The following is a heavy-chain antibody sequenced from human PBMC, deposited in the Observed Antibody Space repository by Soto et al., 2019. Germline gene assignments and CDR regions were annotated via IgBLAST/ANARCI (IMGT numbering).Heavy chain of an antibody. CDR1: GGSISSYY. V-gene: IGHV4-59*01. Sequence: QVQLQESGPGLVKPSETLSLTCTVSGGSISSYYWSWIRQPPGKGLEWIGYVYNSGSTNYNPSLKSRVTISVDTSKNQVSLKLTSLTAADTAVYYCARRTPGDYGDYYFDYWGQGILVTVSS. J-gene: IGHJ4*02. CDR3: ARRTPGDYGDYYFDY. D-gene: IGHD4-17*01. CDR2: VYNSGST.